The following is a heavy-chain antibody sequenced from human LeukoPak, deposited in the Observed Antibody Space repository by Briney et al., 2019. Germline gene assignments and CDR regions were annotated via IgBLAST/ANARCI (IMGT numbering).Heavy chain of an antibody. D-gene: IGHD5-24*01. Sequence: PGGSLRLSCAASGFTFSSYAMHWVGKAQAKGRRGGAVISYDGSNKYYADSVKGRFTISRDNSKNTLYLQMNNLRAEDTAVYYCARARDGYNDDAFDIWGQGTMVTVSS. J-gene: IGHJ3*02. CDR3: ARARDGYNDDAFDI. V-gene: IGHV3-30*04. CDR1: GFTFSSYA. CDR2: ISYDGSNK.